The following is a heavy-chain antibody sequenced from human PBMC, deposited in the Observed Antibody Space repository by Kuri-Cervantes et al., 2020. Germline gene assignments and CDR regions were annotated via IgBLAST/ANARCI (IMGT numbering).Heavy chain of an antibody. J-gene: IGHJ6*02. CDR2: ISGSGGST. Sequence: GEALKNSCAASGFTFDDYAMHWVRQAPGKGLEWVSGISGSGGSTYYADSVKGRFTISRDNSKNTLYLQMNSLRAEDTAVYYCAKGLRLLRRHMDVWGQGTTVTVSS. D-gene: IGHD5/OR15-5a*01. CDR3: AKGLRLLRRHMDV. V-gene: IGHV3-23*01. CDR1: GFTFDDYA.